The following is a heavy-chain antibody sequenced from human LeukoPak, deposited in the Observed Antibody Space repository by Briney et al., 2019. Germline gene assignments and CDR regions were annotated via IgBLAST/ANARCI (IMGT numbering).Heavy chain of an antibody. J-gene: IGHJ3*02. Sequence: ASVKVSCKASGYIFSSYGISWVRQAPGQGLEWMGWINPNSGGTNYAQKFQGRVTMTRDTSISTAYMELSRLRSDDTAVYYCARALQDIVVVPAAPDAFDIWGQGTMVTVSS. CDR2: INPNSGGT. V-gene: IGHV1-2*02. CDR3: ARALQDIVVVPAAPDAFDI. CDR1: GYIFSSYG. D-gene: IGHD2-2*01.